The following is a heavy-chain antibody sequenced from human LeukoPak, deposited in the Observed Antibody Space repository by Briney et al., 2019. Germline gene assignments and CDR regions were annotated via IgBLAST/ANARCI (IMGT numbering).Heavy chain of an antibody. CDR2: IYTSGST. CDR1: GGSISSYY. CDR3: AKGLNGYGSGSYSNLDAFDI. V-gene: IGHV4-4*07. J-gene: IGHJ3*02. D-gene: IGHD3-10*01. Sequence: SETLSLTCTVSGGSISSYYWSWIRQPAGKGLEWIGRIYTSGSTNYNPSLKSRVTMSVDTSKNQFSLKLSPVTAADTAVYYCAKGLNGYGSGSYSNLDAFDIWGQGTLVTVSS.